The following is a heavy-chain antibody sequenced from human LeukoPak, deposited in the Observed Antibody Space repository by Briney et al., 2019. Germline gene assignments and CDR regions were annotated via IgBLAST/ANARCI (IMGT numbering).Heavy chain of an antibody. J-gene: IGHJ5*02. CDR1: GYSISSGYY. CDR3: ARDRGAYDYDWFDP. D-gene: IGHD5-12*01. Sequence: PSETLSLTGTVSGYSISSGYYWGWIRQPPGKGLGWIGSIYHSGSTYYNPSLKSRVTISVDTSKNQFSLKLGSVTAADTAVYYCARDRGAYDYDWFDPWGQGTLVTVSS. V-gene: IGHV4-38-2*02. CDR2: IYHSGST.